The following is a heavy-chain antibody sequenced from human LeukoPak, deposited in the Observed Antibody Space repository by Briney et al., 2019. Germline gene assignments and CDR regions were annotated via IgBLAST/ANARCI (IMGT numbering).Heavy chain of an antibody. J-gene: IGHJ4*02. D-gene: IGHD6-19*01. Sequence: GASLKISCKGSGYSSTSYWIGWLRQMPGKSLEWMGIIYPGDSDTSYSPSFHSQVTISADKSISTAYLQWSSLKASDTAMYYCARGAVAGTDFDYWGQGTLVTVSS. CDR1: GYSSTSYW. CDR3: ARGAVAGTDFDY. CDR2: IYPGDSDT. V-gene: IGHV5-51*01.